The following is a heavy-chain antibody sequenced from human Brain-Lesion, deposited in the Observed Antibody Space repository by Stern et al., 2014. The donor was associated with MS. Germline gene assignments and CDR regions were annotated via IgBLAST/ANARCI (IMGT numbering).Heavy chain of an antibody. V-gene: IGHV4-30-4*01. Sequence: QLQLQESGPGLVKPSQTLSLTCNVSGGSISSGDNSWSWIRQPPGQGPEWIGYVHYSGGTYFNPSLKSRATISADTSKNQFSLKLNSMTAADTAVYYCARVPDYGDAFFDYWGQGILVTVSS. D-gene: IGHD4-17*01. J-gene: IGHJ4*02. CDR3: ARVPDYGDAFFDY. CDR1: GGSISSGDNS. CDR2: VHYSGGT.